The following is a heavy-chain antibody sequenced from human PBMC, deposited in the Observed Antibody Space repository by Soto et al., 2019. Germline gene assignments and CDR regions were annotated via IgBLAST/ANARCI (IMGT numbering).Heavy chain of an antibody. Sequence: SQTLSLTCAISGDSVSSNSAARNWIRQSPSRGLEWLGRTYYRSKWYNDYAVSVKSRITINPDTSKNQFSLQLNSVTPEDTAVYYCARSAKQLVLNYYGMDVWGQGTTVTVSS. CDR2: TYYRSKWYN. CDR1: GDSVSSNSAA. CDR3: ARSAKQLVLNYYGMDV. V-gene: IGHV6-1*01. J-gene: IGHJ6*02. D-gene: IGHD6-13*01.